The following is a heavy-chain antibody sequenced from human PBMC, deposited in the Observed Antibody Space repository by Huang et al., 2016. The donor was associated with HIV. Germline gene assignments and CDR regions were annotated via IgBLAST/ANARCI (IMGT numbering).Heavy chain of an antibody. V-gene: IGHV1-2*02. Sequence: QVQLVQSGAEVKNPGASVRVSCKASGYTFTDSNIHWVRQAPGQGLEGMGWINPKRGGTIYAQRVQGRITMTRDTTISTVHMDLRRIQSDDTAVYFCARDWSFGSSTSPADWGQGTLVTVSS. CDR3: ARDWSFGSSTSPAD. CDR2: INPKRGGT. D-gene: IGHD6-6*01. J-gene: IGHJ4*02. CDR1: GYTFTDSN.